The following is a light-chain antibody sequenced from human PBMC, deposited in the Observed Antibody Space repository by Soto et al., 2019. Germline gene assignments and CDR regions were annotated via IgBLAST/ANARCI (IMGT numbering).Light chain of an antibody. J-gene: IGKJ4*01. Sequence: DIQMPKSPSPLSASVGDLVTITCRASQSISSYLNWYQQKPGKAPKLLIYAASSLQSGVPSRFSGSGSGTDFTLTISSLQPEDFATYYCQQSYSTPITFGGGTKVDIK. CDR2: AAS. CDR3: QQSYSTPIT. CDR1: QSISSY. V-gene: IGKV1-39*01.